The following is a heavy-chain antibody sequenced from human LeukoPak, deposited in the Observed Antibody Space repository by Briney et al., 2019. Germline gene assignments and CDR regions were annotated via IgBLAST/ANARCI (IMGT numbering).Heavy chain of an antibody. D-gene: IGHD3-16*01. CDR2: MNPNSGNT. CDR3: ARGGEGLYYFDY. Sequence: ASVKVSCKASGYTFTSYDINWVRQATGQGLEWMGWMNPNSGNTGYAQKFQGRVTMTRDTSISTAYMELSSLRSEDTAVYYCARGGEGLYYFDYWGQGTLVTVSS. CDR1: GYTFTSYD. J-gene: IGHJ4*02. V-gene: IGHV1-8*01.